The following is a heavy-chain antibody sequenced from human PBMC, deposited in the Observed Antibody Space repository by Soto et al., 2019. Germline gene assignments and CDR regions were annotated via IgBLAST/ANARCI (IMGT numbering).Heavy chain of an antibody. CDR2: SRNKDHSYST. Sequence: QSGGSLRLSCAASGFILSDHYMDWVRQAPGKGLEWVARSRNKDHSYSTEYGASDKGRFTISRDNSKNSLYLQMNSLKAEDTAVYYCVRGHWSFDYWGQGTVVTVSS. J-gene: IGHJ4*02. CDR3: VRGHWSFDY. V-gene: IGHV3-72*01. D-gene: IGHD2-8*02. CDR1: GFILSDHY.